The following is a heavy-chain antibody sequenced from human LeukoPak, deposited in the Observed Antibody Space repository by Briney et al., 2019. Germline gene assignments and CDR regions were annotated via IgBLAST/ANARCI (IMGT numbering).Heavy chain of an antibody. J-gene: IGHJ6*02. Sequence: GGSLRLSCAASGFTFSSYAMHWVRQAPGKGLEWVAVISYDGSNKYYADSVKGRFTISRDNSKNTLHLQMNSLRAEDTAVYYCARDRPMYYYDSSGYSSHYYYYGMDVWGQGTTVTVSS. CDR3: ARDRPMYYYDSSGYSSHYYYYGMDV. V-gene: IGHV3-30-3*01. D-gene: IGHD3-22*01. CDR2: ISYDGSNK. CDR1: GFTFSSYA.